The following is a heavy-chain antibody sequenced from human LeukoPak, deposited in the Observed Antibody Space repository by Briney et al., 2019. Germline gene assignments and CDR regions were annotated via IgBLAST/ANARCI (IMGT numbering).Heavy chain of an antibody. CDR3: ARLGNYDFWSGPNWFDP. CDR1: GYSISSGYY. J-gene: IGHJ5*02. Sequence: SETLSLTCTVSGYSISSGYYWGWIRQPPGKGLEWIGSIYYSGSTYYNPSLKSRVTISVDTSKNQFSLKLSSVTAADTAVYYCARLGNYDFWSGPNWFDPWGQGTLVTVSS. V-gene: IGHV4-38-2*02. CDR2: IYYSGST. D-gene: IGHD3-3*01.